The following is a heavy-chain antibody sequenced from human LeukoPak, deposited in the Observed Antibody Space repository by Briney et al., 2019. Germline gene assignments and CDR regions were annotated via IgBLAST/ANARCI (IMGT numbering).Heavy chain of an antibody. CDR3: ARGPHDYGVQWFDP. V-gene: IGHV4-30-4*01. J-gene: IGHJ5*02. D-gene: IGHD4-17*01. Sequence: SETLSLTCAVYGGSFSGYYWSWIRQPPGKGLEWIGYIYYSGSTYYNPSLKSRVTISVDTSKNQFSLKLSSVTAADTAVYYCARGPHDYGVQWFDPWGQGTLVTVSS. CDR2: IYYSGST. CDR1: GGSFSGYY.